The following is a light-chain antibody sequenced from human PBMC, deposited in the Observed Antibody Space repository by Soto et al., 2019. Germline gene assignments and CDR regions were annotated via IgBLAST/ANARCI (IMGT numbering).Light chain of an antibody. Sequence: QSVLTQPPSASRAPGQRVTISCSRSSSNIGSNYVYWYQQLPGTAPKLLIYRNNQRPSGVPDRFSGSKSGTSASLAISGLRSEDEADYYCAAWDDSLSGPEVFGGGTKLTVL. CDR1: SSNIGSNY. J-gene: IGLJ2*01. CDR3: AAWDDSLSGPEV. V-gene: IGLV1-47*01. CDR2: RNN.